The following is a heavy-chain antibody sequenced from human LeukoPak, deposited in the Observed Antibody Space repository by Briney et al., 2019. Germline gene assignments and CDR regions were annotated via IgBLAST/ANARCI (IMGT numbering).Heavy chain of an antibody. Sequence: SETLSLTCAVYGGSFSGYYWSWIRQPPGKGLEWIGEINHSGSTNYNPSLKSRVTISVDTSKNQFSLKLSSVTAADTAVYYCARAIGWIVSSMGLGNYYYYYGMDVWGQGTTVTVSS. J-gene: IGHJ6*02. CDR2: INHSGST. D-gene: IGHD6-13*01. CDR1: GGSFSGYY. V-gene: IGHV4-34*01. CDR3: ARAIGWIVSSMGLGNYYYYYGMDV.